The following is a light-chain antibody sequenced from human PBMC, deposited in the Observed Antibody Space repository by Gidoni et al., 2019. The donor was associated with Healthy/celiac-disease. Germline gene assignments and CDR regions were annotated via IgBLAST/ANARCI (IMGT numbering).Light chain of an antibody. CDR3: QQSYSTPRL. CDR2: AAS. Sequence: DIQMTQSPSSLSASVGDRVTITCRASQSISSYLNWYQQKPGKAPKLLIYAASSLQSGVPSRFSGSGSGTDFTLSISSLQPEDFATYYCQQSYSTPRLFGPETKVDIK. V-gene: IGKV1-39*01. J-gene: IGKJ3*01. CDR1: QSISSY.